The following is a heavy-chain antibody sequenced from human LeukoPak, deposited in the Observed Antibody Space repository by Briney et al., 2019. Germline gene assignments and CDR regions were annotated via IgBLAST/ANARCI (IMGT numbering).Heavy chain of an antibody. CDR2: IWYDGSNK. CDR3: AKPKDGDSDAFDI. V-gene: IGHV3-33*06. Sequence: QPGGSLRLSCAASGFTFSNNWMHWVRQAPGKGLEWVAVIWYDGSNKYYADSVKGRFTISRDNSKNTLYLQMNSLRAEDTAVYYCAKPKDGDSDAFDIWGQGTMVTVSS. D-gene: IGHD4-17*01. CDR1: GFTFSNNW. J-gene: IGHJ3*02.